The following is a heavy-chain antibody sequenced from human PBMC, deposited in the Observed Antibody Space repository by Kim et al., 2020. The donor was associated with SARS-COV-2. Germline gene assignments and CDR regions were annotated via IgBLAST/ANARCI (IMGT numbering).Heavy chain of an antibody. CDR2: VKIKTDGGTT. Sequence: GGSLRLSCAASGFTLSNAWMTWVRQAPGKGLEWVGRVKIKTDGGTTDYAAPVKGRITISRDDSKNTLYLQMNSLRTEDTAVYYCATDTHYDILTGYYLFEEWGQGTLVTVSS. D-gene: IGHD3-9*01. V-gene: IGHV3-15*01. J-gene: IGHJ4*02. CDR3: ATDTHYDILTGYYLFEE. CDR1: GFTLSNAW.